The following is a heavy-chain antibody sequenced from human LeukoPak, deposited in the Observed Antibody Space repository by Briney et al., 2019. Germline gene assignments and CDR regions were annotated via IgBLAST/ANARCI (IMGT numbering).Heavy chain of an antibody. CDR3: ARVAPPRYYYGSGSYKGAFDI. CDR1: GFTFSSYW. D-gene: IGHD3-10*01. CDR2: IKQDGSEK. J-gene: IGHJ3*02. Sequence: PGGSLRLSCAASGFTFSSYWMSWVRQAPGKGLEWVANIKQDGSEKYYVDSVKGRFTISRDNAKNSLYLQMNSLRAEDTAVYYCARVAPPRYYYGSGSYKGAFDIWGQGTMVTVSS. V-gene: IGHV3-7*01.